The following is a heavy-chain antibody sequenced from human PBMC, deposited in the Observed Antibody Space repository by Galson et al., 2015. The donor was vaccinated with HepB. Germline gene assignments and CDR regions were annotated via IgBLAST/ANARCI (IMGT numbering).Heavy chain of an antibody. Sequence: SLRLSCAASGFSFSAYAMSWVRQAPGKGLEWVSGIGTIYGTTYYAESVKGRFTISRDNSKNTLYLHMNSLRAEDTAVYYCATGYCSSVSCYIFDNWGQGALVTVSS. V-gene: IGHV3-23*01. CDR3: ATGYCSSVSCYIFDN. J-gene: IGHJ4*02. CDR2: IGTIYGTT. D-gene: IGHD2-2*02. CDR1: GFSFSAYA.